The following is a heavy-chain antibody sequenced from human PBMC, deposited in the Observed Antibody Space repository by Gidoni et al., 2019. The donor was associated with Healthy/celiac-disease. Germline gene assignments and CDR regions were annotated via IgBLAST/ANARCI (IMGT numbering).Heavy chain of an antibody. D-gene: IGHD1-1*01. CDR1: GGSISSYY. CDR3: ARSERPDAFDI. J-gene: IGHJ3*02. Sequence: QVQLQESGPGLVKPSETLSLTCTVSGGSISSYYWSWIRQPPGKGLEWIGYISYSGSTNYSPSLKSRVTISVDTSKNQFSLKLSSVTAADTAVYYCARSERPDAFDIWGQGTMVTVSS. CDR2: ISYSGST. V-gene: IGHV4-59*08.